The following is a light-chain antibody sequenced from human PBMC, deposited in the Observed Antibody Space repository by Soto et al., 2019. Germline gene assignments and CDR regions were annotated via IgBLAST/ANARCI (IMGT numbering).Light chain of an antibody. CDR3: QSYDSSLSGWV. Sequence: QSVLTQPPSVSGAPGQRVTISCTGSSSNSGAGYDVHWYKRLPETAPKLLIYGNSNRPSGVPDRFSGSKSGTSASLAITGLQAEDEADYYCQSYDSSLSGWVFGGGPKLTVL. CDR2: GNS. V-gene: IGLV1-40*01. CDR1: SSNSGAGYD. J-gene: IGLJ3*02.